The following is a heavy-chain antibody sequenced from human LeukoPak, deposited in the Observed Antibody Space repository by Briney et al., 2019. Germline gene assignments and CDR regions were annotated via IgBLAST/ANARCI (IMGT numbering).Heavy chain of an antibody. CDR1: GFTLSSYA. Sequence: GGSLTLSCAASGFTLSSYAMSWVRQAAGKGLEWVSAINCSGGSTYYAESVKGRFTISRDNTKNTLYLQMNSLRAEDTAVYYCARTLYYDFSDPLFDPWGQGTLVTVSS. CDR3: ARTLYYDFSDPLFDP. CDR2: INCSGGST. D-gene: IGHD3-3*01. J-gene: IGHJ5*02. V-gene: IGHV3-23*01.